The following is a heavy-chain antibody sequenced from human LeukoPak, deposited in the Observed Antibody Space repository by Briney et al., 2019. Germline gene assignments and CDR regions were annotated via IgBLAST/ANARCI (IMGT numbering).Heavy chain of an antibody. D-gene: IGHD6-6*01. CDR2: INPGDSDT. V-gene: IGHV5-51*01. CDR3: ARHRSLSYRSPFDY. CDR1: GYSFTSYW. Sequence: GESLKISCKGSGYSFTSYWIGWVRQMPGKGLEWMGIINPGDSDTRYSPSFQGQVTISADKSISTAYLQWSSLRASDTAMYYCARHRSLSYRSPFDYWGQGTLVTVSS. J-gene: IGHJ4*02.